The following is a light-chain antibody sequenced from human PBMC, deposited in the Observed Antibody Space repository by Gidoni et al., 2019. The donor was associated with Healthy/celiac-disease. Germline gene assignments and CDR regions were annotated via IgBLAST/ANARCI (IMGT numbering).Light chain of an antibody. CDR2: GAS. V-gene: IGKV3-20*01. CDR1: QSVSSSY. Sequence: EIVLTQSPGTLYWSPGERATLSCRASQSVSSSYLAWYHQKPGQAPRLLIYGASSMATGIPDRFSGSGSGTDFTLIISRLEPEDFAVYYCQQYGSSPITFGQGTRMEIK. CDR3: QQYGSSPIT. J-gene: IGKJ5*01.